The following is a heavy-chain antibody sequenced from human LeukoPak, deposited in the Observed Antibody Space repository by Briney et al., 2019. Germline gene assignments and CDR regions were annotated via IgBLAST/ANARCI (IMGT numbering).Heavy chain of an antibody. CDR1: GYSISSGYY. D-gene: IGHD4-17*01. CDR3: ASVESTVTTGGNY. V-gene: IGHV4-38-2*02. Sequence: SETLSLTCTVSGYSISSGYYWGWIRQPPGKGLEWIGSIYHSGSTYYNPSLKSRVTISVDTSKNQFSLKLSSVTAADTAVYYCASVESTVTTGGNYWGQGTLVTVSS. CDR2: IYHSGST. J-gene: IGHJ4*02.